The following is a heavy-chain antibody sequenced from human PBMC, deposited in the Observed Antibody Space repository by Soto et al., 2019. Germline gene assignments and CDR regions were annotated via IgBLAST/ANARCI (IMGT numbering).Heavy chain of an antibody. CDR2: IYYSGST. V-gene: IGHV4-31*03. CDR3: ARDHRYYYDSSGYYDSWLDP. Sequence: SETLSLTCTVSGGSISSGGYYWSWIRQHPGKGLEWIGYIYYSGSTYYNPSLKSRVTISVDTSKNQFSLKLSSVTAADTAVYYCARDHRYYYDSSGYYDSWLDPWGQGTLVTVSS. J-gene: IGHJ5*02. D-gene: IGHD3-22*01. CDR1: GGSISSGGYY.